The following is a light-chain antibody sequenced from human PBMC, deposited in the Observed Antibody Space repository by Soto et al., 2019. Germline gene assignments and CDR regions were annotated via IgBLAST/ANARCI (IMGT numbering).Light chain of an antibody. J-gene: IGLJ2*01. CDR2: SDN. CDR1: SSDVGAYNY. V-gene: IGLV2-8*01. CDR3: AAWDGTLNGPV. Sequence: QSALTQPPSASGSPGQSVTISCTGTSSDVGAYNYVSWYQQHPGKAPKLLIFSDNQRPSGVPDRFSGSKSGTSASLAISGLRSEDEADYHCAAWDGTLNGPVFGGGTKLTVL.